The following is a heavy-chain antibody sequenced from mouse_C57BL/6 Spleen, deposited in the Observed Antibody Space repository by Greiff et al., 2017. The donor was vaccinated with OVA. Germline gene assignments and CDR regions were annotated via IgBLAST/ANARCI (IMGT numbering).Heavy chain of an antibody. CDR2: IDPSDSYT. CDR1: GYTFTSYW. V-gene: IGHV1-69*01. Sequence: QVQLKQPGAELVMPGASVKLSCKASGYTFTSYWMHWVKQRPGQGLEWIGEIDPSDSYTNYNQKFKGNSTLTVDKSSSTAYMQLSSLTSEDSAVYYCARRTYYSNPDAMDYWGQGTSVTVSS. D-gene: IGHD2-5*01. J-gene: IGHJ4*01. CDR3: ARRTYYSNPDAMDY.